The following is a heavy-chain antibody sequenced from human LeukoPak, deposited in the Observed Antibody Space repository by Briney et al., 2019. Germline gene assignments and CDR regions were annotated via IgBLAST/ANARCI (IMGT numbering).Heavy chain of an antibody. CDR1: GYTFTSYD. CDR3: ARSMVRGVRTPGY. D-gene: IGHD3-10*01. V-gene: IGHV1-8*02. Sequence: ASVKVSCKASGYTFTSYDINWVRQAAGQGLEWMGWMNPNSGNTGYAQKFQGRVTMTRNTSISTAYMELSSLRSEDTAVYYRARSMVRGVRTPGYWGQGTLVTVSS. CDR2: MNPNSGNT. J-gene: IGHJ4*02.